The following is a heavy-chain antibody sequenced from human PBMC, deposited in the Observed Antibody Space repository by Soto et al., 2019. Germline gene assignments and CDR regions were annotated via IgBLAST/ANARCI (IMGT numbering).Heavy chain of an antibody. D-gene: IGHD2-15*01. CDR3: ASRVVVDGYYYSCGMDV. Sequence: QVQLQQWGAGLLKPSETLSLTCAVYGGSFSGYYWSWIRQPPGKGLEWMGEINHSGSTNYNPSLKRRVDISVDTSKKQFSLKLSSVTAADTAVYYCASRVVVDGYYYSCGMDVWGQGTTVTVSS. V-gene: IGHV4-34*01. CDR1: GGSFSGYY. J-gene: IGHJ6*02. CDR2: INHSGST.